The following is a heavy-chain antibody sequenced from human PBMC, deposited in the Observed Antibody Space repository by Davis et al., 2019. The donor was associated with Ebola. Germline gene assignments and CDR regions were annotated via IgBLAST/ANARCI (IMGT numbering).Heavy chain of an antibody. Sequence: MPSETLSLTCAVYGGSSSGYYWSWIRQPPGRGLEWIGEINHSGSTNYNPSLKSRVTISVDTSKNQFSLNLSSVTAADTAVYYCARSRGIAARRFDYWGQGTLVTVSS. CDR2: INHSGST. V-gene: IGHV4-34*01. J-gene: IGHJ4*02. D-gene: IGHD6-6*01. CDR3: ARSRGIAARRFDY. CDR1: GGSSSGYY.